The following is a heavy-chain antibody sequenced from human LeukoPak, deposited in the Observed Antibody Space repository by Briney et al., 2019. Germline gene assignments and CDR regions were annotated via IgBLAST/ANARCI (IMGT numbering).Heavy chain of an antibody. CDR1: GFTFRTSA. D-gene: IGHD1-1*01. Sequence: PGGSLRLSCAASGFTFRTSAMSWVRQAPGKGLEWVSSLRGSGDTTLYADSVKGRFIISRDNSKNTLYLQMNSLRAEDTAVYYCASGRTYYYYYYGMDVWGQGTTVTVSS. CDR2: LRGSGDTT. V-gene: IGHV3-23*01. J-gene: IGHJ6*02. CDR3: ASGRTYYYYYYGMDV.